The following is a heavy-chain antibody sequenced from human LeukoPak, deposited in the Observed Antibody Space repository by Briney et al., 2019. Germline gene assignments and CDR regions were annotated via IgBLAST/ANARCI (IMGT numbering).Heavy chain of an antibody. Sequence: RTLSLTCALSGGSPSSSKWWSWVRQPPAKGLEWIGEISHSGSTNYTPSLNRQVPISVDKSKKQFSLRLSFVTAGDAAVYDCALGLGAGSSSDWFDPWGQGTLIAVSS. CDR3: ALGLGAGSSSDWFDP. D-gene: IGHD3-10*01. CDR2: ISHSGST. V-gene: IGHV4-4*02. CDR1: GGSPSSSKW. J-gene: IGHJ5*02.